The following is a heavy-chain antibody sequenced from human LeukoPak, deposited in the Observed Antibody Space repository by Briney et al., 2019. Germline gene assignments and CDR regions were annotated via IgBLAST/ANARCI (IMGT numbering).Heavy chain of an antibody. D-gene: IGHD3-22*01. CDR3: ARVRGSRGYGADFDF. CDR1: GGSFSANY. J-gene: IGHJ4*02. V-gene: IGHV4-34*01. Sequence: PSETLSLTCAVYGGSFSANYWSWIRQPPGKGLEWIGEISHSGSINYNPSLKSRVTISVDTSKNQFSLNLKSVTAADTAVYYCARVRGSRGYGADFDFWGQGTLVTVTS. CDR2: ISHSGSI.